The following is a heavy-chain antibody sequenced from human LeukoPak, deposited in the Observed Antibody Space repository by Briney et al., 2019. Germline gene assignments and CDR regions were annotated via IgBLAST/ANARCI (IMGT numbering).Heavy chain of an antibody. V-gene: IGHV3-33*01. CDR3: ARDLAWGAY. J-gene: IGHJ4*02. D-gene: IGHD4/OR15-4a*01. CDR2: IWFDGSNK. Sequence: PGRSLRLSCAASGFIFSNDAMHWVRQAPGKGLEWVAFIWFDGSNKHYADSVKGRLTISRDNAKNSLYLEMNGLRDEDTAVYYCARDLAWGAYWGQGTLVTVSS. CDR1: GFIFSNDA.